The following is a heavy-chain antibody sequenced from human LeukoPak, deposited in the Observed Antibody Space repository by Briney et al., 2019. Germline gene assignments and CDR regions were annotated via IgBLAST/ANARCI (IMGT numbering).Heavy chain of an antibody. CDR1: GFTFSSYG. Sequence: PGGSLRLSCAASGFTFSSYGMHWVRQAPGKGLEWVAVIWYDGSNKYYADSVKGRFTISRDNSKNTLYLQMNSLRAEDTAVYYCAKDPEHFTIFDYWGQGTLVTVSS. D-gene: IGHD3-3*01. J-gene: IGHJ4*02. CDR2: IWYDGSNK. CDR3: AKDPEHFTIFDY. V-gene: IGHV3-33*06.